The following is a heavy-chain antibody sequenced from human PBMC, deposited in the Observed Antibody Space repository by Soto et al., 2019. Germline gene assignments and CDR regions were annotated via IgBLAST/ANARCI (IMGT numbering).Heavy chain of an antibody. CDR3: ASRGSIAAAGTAENYYYYGMDV. D-gene: IGHD6-13*01. Sequence: QVQLVQSGAEVKKPGASVKVSCKASGYTFTSYGISWVRQAPGQGLEWMGWISAYNGNTNYAQKLQGRVTMTTDTSTSTAYMELRSQRSDDTAVYYCASRGSIAAAGTAENYYYYGMDVWGQGTTVTVSS. CDR2: ISAYNGNT. J-gene: IGHJ6*02. CDR1: GYTFTSYG. V-gene: IGHV1-18*01.